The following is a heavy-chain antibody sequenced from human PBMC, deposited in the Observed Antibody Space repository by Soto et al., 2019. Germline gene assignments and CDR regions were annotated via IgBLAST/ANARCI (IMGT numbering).Heavy chain of an antibody. D-gene: IGHD4-17*01. V-gene: IGHV3-23*01. J-gene: IGHJ4*02. CDR1: GFTFSSYA. CDR2: LSGSGGST. CDR3: AKGRGDYGGGFDY. Sequence: GGSLRLSCEASGFTFSSYAMSWVRQAPGKGLEWVSVLSGSGGSTYYADSVKGRFTISRDNSKNTLYLQMNSLRAEDTAVYYCAKGRGDYGGGFDYWGQGTLVTVSS.